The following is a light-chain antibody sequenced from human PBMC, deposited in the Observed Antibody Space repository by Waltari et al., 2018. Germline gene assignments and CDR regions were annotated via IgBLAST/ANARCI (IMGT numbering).Light chain of an antibody. V-gene: IGKV1-5*03. Sequence: DIQMTQSPSTLSASVGDTVTITCRASQSVSDWLAWYQHKPGKAPKVLIYEASSLKSGVPSRFSGSGSGTEFTLTSSSLQPDDFATYYCQQYNDYGTWTFGQGTKVEIK. J-gene: IGKJ1*01. CDR3: QQYNDYGTWT. CDR2: EAS. CDR1: QSVSDW.